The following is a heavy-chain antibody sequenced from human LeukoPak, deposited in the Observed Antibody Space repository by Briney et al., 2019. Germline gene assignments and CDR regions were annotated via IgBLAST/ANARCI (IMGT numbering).Heavy chain of an antibody. CDR3: ARWSGGSEWRYHYGMDV. Sequence: ASVMVSCKASGYTFSHYGISWVRQAPGQGLEWMGWISGYNGKTNYAQNLQGRVTVTTDTSTNTAYMELRSLRSDDTAVYYCARWSGGSEWRYHYGMDVWGQGTTVTVSS. CDR2: ISGYNGKT. V-gene: IGHV1-18*01. D-gene: IGHD3-10*01. J-gene: IGHJ6*02. CDR1: GYTFSHYG.